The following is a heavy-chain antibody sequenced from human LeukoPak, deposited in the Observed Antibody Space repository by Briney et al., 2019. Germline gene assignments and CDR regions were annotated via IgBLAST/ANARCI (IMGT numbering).Heavy chain of an antibody. Sequence: ASVKVSCTVSGSTLSDLSIHWVRQAPGKGLEYVGGSDPEDGEAFHAQNFQGRLIMTEDTSIDTAYMELSSLRSEDTAIYYCVTDRARLFWYFDLWGRGTLVTVSS. D-gene: IGHD2-21*02. J-gene: IGHJ2*01. V-gene: IGHV1-24*01. CDR1: GSTLSDLS. CDR3: VTDRARLFWYFDL. CDR2: SDPEDGEA.